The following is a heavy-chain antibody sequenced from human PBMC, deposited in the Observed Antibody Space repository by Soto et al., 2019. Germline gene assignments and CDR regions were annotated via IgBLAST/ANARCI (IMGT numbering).Heavy chain of an antibody. CDR1: GYTFISYY. CDR2: INPSGGTT. CDR3: ARSWWGTDRLMAYNWLGP. V-gene: IGHV1-46*03. D-gene: IGHD2-15*01. Sequence: QVQLVQSGAEVKKPGASVKVSCKASGYTFISYYTHWVRQAPGQGLEWMGMINPSGGTTNYAQKFQGRVTLIRDTSTSTVYMELGSLRSEDTAVYFCARSWWGTDRLMAYNWLGPWGQGTLVTVSS. J-gene: IGHJ5*02.